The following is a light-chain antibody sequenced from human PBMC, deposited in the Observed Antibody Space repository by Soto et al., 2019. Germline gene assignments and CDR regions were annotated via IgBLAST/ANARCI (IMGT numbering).Light chain of an antibody. CDR1: QSVSSN. Sequence: EIVLTQSPATLSLSPGERATLSCRASQSVSSNLAWCRQIPGQAPRLLIYDASNRATGIPDRFSGGGSGTDFTLTIRSLEPEDFAVYYCQQRSNLPPTFGQGTRLEIK. J-gene: IGKJ5*01. CDR3: QQRSNLPPT. CDR2: DAS. V-gene: IGKV3-11*01.